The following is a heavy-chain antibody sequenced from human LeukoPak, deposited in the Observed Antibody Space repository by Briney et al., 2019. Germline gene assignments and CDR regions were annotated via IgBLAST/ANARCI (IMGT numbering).Heavy chain of an antibody. J-gene: IGHJ5*02. D-gene: IGHD2-15*01. CDR2: INPNSGGT. CDR1: GYTFTGYY. CDR3: ARDLVVVAATGWFDP. V-gene: IGHV1-2*02. Sequence: GASVKVSCKASGYTFTGYYMYWVRQAPGQGLEWMGWINPNSGGTNYAQKFQGRVTMTRDTSISTAYMELSRLRSDDTAVYYCARDLVVVAATGWFDPWGQGTLVTVSS.